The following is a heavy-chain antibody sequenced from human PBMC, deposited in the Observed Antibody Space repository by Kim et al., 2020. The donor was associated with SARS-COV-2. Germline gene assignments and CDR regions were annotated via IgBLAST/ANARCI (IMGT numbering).Heavy chain of an antibody. J-gene: IGHJ3*02. Sequence: GGSLRLSCATSGFTFSAYDMNWVRQAPGKGLEWLSFISKSSATFYSAYSVQGRFTITRDNAKNSLYLQMNRLRDEDTALYYCVRDRMGGAFDIWGQGTMVTVSS. D-gene: IGHD3-16*01. V-gene: IGHV3-48*02. CDR1: GFTFSAYD. CDR3: VRDRMGGAFDI. CDR2: ISKSSATF.